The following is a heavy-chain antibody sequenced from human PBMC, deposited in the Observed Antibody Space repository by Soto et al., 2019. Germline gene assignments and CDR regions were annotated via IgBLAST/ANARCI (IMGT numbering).Heavy chain of an antibody. CDR2: ISYDGRNK. CDR1: GFTFSSYA. CDR3: ASERRRGATLALDY. V-gene: IGHV3-30-3*01. Sequence: QVQLVESGGGVVQPGRSLRLSCAASGFTFSSYAMHWVRQAPGKGLEWVAVISYDGRNKYYADSVKGRFTISRDNSKNTLYLQMNSLRADDTAVYYCASERRRGATLALDYWGQGTLVTVSS. D-gene: IGHD1-26*01. J-gene: IGHJ4*02.